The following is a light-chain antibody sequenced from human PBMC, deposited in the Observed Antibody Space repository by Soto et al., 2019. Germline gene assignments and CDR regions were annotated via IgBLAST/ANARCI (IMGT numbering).Light chain of an antibody. CDR3: EPRTTWPRT. Sequence: PGKRVALGGRLSQSVSSSYLAWYQQKPGQAPRLLIYGASSRDTGIPDRFSGSGSGTDFTLLLSRLASEDFALYYCEPRTTWPRTFGQGTRLEI. J-gene: IGKJ5*01. CDR2: GAS. CDR1: QSVSSSY. V-gene: IGKV3D-20*02.